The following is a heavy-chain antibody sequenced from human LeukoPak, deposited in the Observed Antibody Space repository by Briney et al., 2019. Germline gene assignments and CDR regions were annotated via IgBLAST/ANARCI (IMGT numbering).Heavy chain of an antibody. J-gene: IGHJ4*02. Sequence: GGSLRLSCAASGFTFSNYGMHWVRQAPGKGLEWVAFIRSNGGNKYYADSVKGRFTVSRDDSKNTLYLQMNSLRGDDTAVYCAKDGTSYYYIYYWGQGTLVTVSS. D-gene: IGHD2/OR15-2a*01. CDR1: GFTFSNYG. CDR2: IRSNGGNK. CDR3: AKDGTSYYYIYY. V-gene: IGHV3-30*02.